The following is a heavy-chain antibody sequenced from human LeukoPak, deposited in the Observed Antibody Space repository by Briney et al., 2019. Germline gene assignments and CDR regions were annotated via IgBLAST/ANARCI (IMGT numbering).Heavy chain of an antibody. CDR1: GFTFRNYW. Sequence: PGGSLRRSCAASGFTFRNYWMHWVRQAPGKGLVWVSSIEGDGSRTNYADSVKGRFTISRDNAENTLYLQMNSLRGEDTAVYFCARATSGTSYEYWGQGTLVTVSS. D-gene: IGHD3-10*01. J-gene: IGHJ4*02. CDR3: ARATSGTSYEY. V-gene: IGHV3-74*01. CDR2: IEGDGSRT.